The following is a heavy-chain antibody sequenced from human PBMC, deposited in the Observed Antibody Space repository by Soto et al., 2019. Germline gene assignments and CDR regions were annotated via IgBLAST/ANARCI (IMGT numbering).Heavy chain of an antibody. V-gene: IGHV3-30*18. Sequence: QVQLVESGGGVVQPGRSLRLSCAASGFTFSSYGMHWVRQAPGKGLEWVAVISYDGSNKYYADSVKGRFTISRDNSKNTLYLQMNSLRAEDTAVYYGAKEAHDYGDYGAGYFQHWGQGTLVTVSS. CDR1: GFTFSSYG. J-gene: IGHJ1*01. CDR3: AKEAHDYGDYGAGYFQH. D-gene: IGHD4-17*01. CDR2: ISYDGSNK.